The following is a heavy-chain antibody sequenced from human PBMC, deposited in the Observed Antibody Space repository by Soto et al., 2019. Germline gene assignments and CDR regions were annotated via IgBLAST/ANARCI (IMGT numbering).Heavy chain of an antibody. Sequence: GGSLRLSCAASGFTFSSYSMNWVRQAPGKGLEWVSSISSSSSYIYYADSVKGRFTISRDNAKNSLYLQMNSLRAEDTAVYYCARDNYPIAPNDYWGQGTLVTVFS. CDR3: ARDNYPIAPNDY. CDR2: ISSSSSYI. D-gene: IGHD1-7*01. J-gene: IGHJ4*02. CDR1: GFTFSSYS. V-gene: IGHV3-21*01.